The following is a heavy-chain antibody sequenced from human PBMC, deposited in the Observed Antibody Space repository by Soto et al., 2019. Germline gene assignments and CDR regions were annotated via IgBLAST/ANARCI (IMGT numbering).Heavy chain of an antibody. CDR2: VFFNGIT. CDR3: VIQFGNYYFDQ. CDR1: GGSMRSTNYY. D-gene: IGHD3-10*01. J-gene: IGHJ4*01. Sequence: QLHLQESGPGLVKASETLSLTCTVSGGSMRSTNYYWGWIRQPPGKGLEWIGNVFFNGITFYKPSLESRVSISVDTSKSQFSLRLNSVTAAATAVYSGVIQFGNYYFDQWGQEPWSPSPQ. V-gene: IGHV4-39*01.